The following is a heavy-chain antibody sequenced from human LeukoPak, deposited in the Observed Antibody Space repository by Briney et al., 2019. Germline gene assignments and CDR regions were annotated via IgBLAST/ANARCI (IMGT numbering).Heavy chain of an antibody. CDR1: GGSISSYY. J-gene: IGHJ4*02. Sequence: SETLSLTCTVSGGSISSYYWSWIRQPPGKGLEWIGYIYYTGSTAYNPSLKSRAAISVDTSKNQFSLKLSSVTAADTAVYYCARGSKAAPGTFDYWGQGTLVTVSS. D-gene: IGHD6-13*01. V-gene: IGHV4-59*01. CDR2: IYYTGST. CDR3: ARGSKAAPGTFDY.